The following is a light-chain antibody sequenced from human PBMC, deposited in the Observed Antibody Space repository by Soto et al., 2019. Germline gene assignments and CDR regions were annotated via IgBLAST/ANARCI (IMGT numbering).Light chain of an antibody. J-gene: IGKJ4*01. V-gene: IGKV1-39*01. CDR3: QQSYSTPPF. CDR1: QSISSY. CDR2: AAS. Sequence: DIQMTQSPSSLSASVGDRVTITCRASQSISSYLNWYQQKPGKAPKLLIYAASSLQSGVPSRFSGSGSGTDFTLTISSLQPEDFATYYCQQSYSTPPFFGGGTKVDI.